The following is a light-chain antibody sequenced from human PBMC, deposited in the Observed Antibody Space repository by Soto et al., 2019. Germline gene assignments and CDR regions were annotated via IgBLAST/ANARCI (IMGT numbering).Light chain of an antibody. V-gene: IGKV4-1*01. CDR3: QQYYSTPLT. CDR2: WAS. CDR1: QSVLYSSNNKNY. J-gene: IGKJ1*01. Sequence: DIVMTQSPDSLAVSLGERATINCKSSQSVLYSSNNKNYLAWYQQKPGQPPKLLLYWASTRESGVPDRFSGSGSGTDFNLTISSLQAEDVAVYYCQQYYSTPLTFGQGTKVEI.